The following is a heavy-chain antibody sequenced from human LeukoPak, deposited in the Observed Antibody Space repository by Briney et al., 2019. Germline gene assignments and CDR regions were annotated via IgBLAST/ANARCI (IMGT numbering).Heavy chain of an antibody. V-gene: IGHV4-30-2*01. CDR1: GASISSGGYS. Sequence: PSQTLSLTCVVSGASISSGGYSWSWIRQPPGKGLEWIGCIYHSGGTHYNPSLQSRVTMSVDMSNHQTSLNLTSVPAAHTAVYYCARDIWGRSTWGPGTLVTVSS. J-gene: IGHJ5*02. CDR2: IYHSGGT. D-gene: IGHD3-16*01. CDR3: ARDIWGRST.